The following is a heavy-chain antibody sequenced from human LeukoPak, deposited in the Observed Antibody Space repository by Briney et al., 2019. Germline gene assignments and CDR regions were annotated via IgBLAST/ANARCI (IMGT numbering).Heavy chain of an antibody. Sequence: GGSLRLSCAASGFTFSNYWMTWVRQAPGKGLEWVANKKEDGSEKYYVDSVEGRFTISRDNAENSLYLQMNSLRAEDTAVYYCARGGQYHYWGQGTLVTVSS. CDR3: ARGGQYHY. J-gene: IGHJ4*02. D-gene: IGHD1-26*01. CDR2: KKEDGSEK. CDR1: GFTFSNYW. V-gene: IGHV3-7*01.